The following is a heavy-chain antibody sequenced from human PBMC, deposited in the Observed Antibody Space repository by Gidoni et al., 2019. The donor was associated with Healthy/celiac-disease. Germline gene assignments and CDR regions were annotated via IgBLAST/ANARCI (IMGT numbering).Heavy chain of an antibody. J-gene: IGHJ4*02. V-gene: IGHV4-34*01. D-gene: IGHD6-13*01. CDR3: ARGQDSSWGHYY. Sequence: LEWIGEINHSGTTNYNPSLKSRVTISVDTSKNQFSLKLSSVTAADTAVYYCARGQDSSWGHYYWGQGTLVTVSS. CDR2: INHSGTT.